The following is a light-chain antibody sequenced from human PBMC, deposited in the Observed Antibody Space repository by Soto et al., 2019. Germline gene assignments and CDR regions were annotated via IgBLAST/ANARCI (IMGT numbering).Light chain of an antibody. CDR1: SSDIGSNT. V-gene: IGLV1-44*01. J-gene: IGLJ3*02. CDR3: ASWDDSLNGWV. Sequence: QTVVTQPPSASGTPGQRVTISCSGSSSDIGSNTVNWYQHLPGTAPKLLIYSDNQRPSGVPDRFSGSKSGTSASLAISGLHSEDEADYFCASWDDSLNGWVFGGGTKLTVL. CDR2: SDN.